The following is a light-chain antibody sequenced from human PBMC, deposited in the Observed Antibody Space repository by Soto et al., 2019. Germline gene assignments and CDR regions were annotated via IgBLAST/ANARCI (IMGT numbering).Light chain of an antibody. V-gene: IGKV1-5*03. CDR1: QTISRW. Sequence: DIQMTQSPFALSGSVGARVTITCGAGQTISRWFAGYQQKPVKSASLLIYKASTLKSGVPSRFSGSGSGTEFTLTISSLQPDDFATYYCQHYNSYSEAFGQGTKV. J-gene: IGKJ1*01. CDR2: KAS. CDR3: QHYNSYSEA.